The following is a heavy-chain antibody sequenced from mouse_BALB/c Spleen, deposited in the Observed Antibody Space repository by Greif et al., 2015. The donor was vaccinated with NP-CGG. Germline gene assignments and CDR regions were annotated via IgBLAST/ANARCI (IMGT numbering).Heavy chain of an antibody. CDR1: GFSLTSYG. D-gene: IGHD1-1*01. Sequence: VKVEESGPGLVAPSQSLSITCTVSGFSLTSYGVHWVRQPPGKGLEWLGVIWAGGSTNYNSALMSRLSISKDNSKSQVFLKMNSLQTDDTAMYYCARDYYGRRRFAYWGQGTLVTVSA. CDR2: IWAGGST. J-gene: IGHJ3*01. CDR3: ARDYYGRRRFAY. V-gene: IGHV2-9*02.